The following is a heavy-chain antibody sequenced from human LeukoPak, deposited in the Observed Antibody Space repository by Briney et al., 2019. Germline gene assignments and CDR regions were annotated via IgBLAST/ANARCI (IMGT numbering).Heavy chain of an antibody. Sequence: ASVKVSCKASGYTFTGYFMRWVRQAPGQGLEWMGWINPNSGGTNYAQNFQGRVTMTRDTSISTAYMELGRLRSDDTAFYYCARVLGYSSSWMDFWGQGTLVTVSS. D-gene: IGHD6-13*01. V-gene: IGHV1-2*02. CDR3: ARVLGYSSSWMDF. CDR2: INPNSGGT. J-gene: IGHJ4*02. CDR1: GYTFTGYF.